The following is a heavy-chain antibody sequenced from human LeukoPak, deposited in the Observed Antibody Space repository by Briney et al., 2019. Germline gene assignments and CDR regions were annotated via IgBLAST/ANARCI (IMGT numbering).Heavy chain of an antibody. CDR3: ARDTTMIVVAADAFDI. J-gene: IGHJ3*02. V-gene: IGHV3-21*04. CDR1: GFTFTTYS. D-gene: IGHD3-22*01. Sequence: PGGSLRLSCEASGFTFTTYSMTWVRQAPGKGLEWVSIISSGSSAIFSADALKGRFTISRDDAKNLLYLDMNSLRAEDTAVYYCARDTTMIVVAADAFDIWGQGTMVTVSS. CDR2: ISSGSSAI.